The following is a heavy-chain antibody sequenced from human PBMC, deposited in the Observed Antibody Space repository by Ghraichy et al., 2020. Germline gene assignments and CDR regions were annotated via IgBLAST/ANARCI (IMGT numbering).Heavy chain of an antibody. CDR2: ISGSGGST. Sequence: GGSLRLSCAASGFTFSSYAMSWVRQAPGKGLEWVSAISGSGGSTYYADSVKGRFTISRDNSKNTLYLQMNSLRAEDTAVYYCAKVGDENDFWSGYYMDYYGMDVWGQGTTVTVSS. J-gene: IGHJ6*02. CDR3: AKVGDENDFWSGYYMDYYGMDV. V-gene: IGHV3-23*01. CDR1: GFTFSSYA. D-gene: IGHD3-3*01.